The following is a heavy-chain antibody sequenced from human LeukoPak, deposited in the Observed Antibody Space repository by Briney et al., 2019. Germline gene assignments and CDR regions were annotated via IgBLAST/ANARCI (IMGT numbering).Heavy chain of an antibody. D-gene: IGHD1-26*01. CDR3: AKDEVVGATSDC. CDR1: GFTFSTYA. V-gene: IGHV3-23*01. J-gene: IGHJ4*02. CDR2: ISGSGGNT. Sequence: GGSLRLSCAASGFTFSTYAMSWVRQAPGKGLEWVSTISGSGGNTYYADSVKGRFTISRDNSKNTLNLQMNSLRAEDTAVYYCAKDEVVGATSDCWGQGTLVTVS.